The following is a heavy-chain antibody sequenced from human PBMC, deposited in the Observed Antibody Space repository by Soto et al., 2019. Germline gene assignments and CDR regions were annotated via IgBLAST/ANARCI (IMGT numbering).Heavy chain of an antibody. Sequence: PSETLSLTCTVSGGSISSYYWSWIRQPPGKGLEWIGYIYYSGSTNYNPSLKSRVTISVDTSRNQFSLKLSSVTAADTAVYYCARDREGSSWNRNYYYYYMDVWGKGTTVTVSS. CDR2: IYYSGST. J-gene: IGHJ6*03. V-gene: IGHV4-59*01. CDR1: GGSISSYY. CDR3: ARDREGSSWNRNYYYYYMDV. D-gene: IGHD6-13*01.